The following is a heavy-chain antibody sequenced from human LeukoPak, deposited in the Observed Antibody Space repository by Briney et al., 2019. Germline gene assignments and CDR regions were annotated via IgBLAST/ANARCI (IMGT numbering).Heavy chain of an antibody. Sequence: GGSLRLSCAASGFTFSSYWMYWVRQAPGKGLVWVSRINSDESSTSYADSVKGRFTISRDNAKNTLYLQMNSLRPEDTAVYYCAKSSGYSSSWPFDYWGQGTLVTVSS. J-gene: IGHJ4*02. V-gene: IGHV3-74*01. D-gene: IGHD6-13*01. CDR1: GFTFSSYW. CDR3: AKSSGYSSSWPFDY. CDR2: INSDESST.